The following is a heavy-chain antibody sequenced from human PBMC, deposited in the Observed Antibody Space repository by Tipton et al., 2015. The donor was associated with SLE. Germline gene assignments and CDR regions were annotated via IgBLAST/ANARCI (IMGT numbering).Heavy chain of an antibody. CDR3: ARATDCSGGRCYSAYYYYYGMDV. J-gene: IGHJ6*02. D-gene: IGHD2-15*01. Sequence: LRLSCAVYGGSFSGYYWSWIRQPPGKGLEWIGEINHSGYTNYNLSLKSRVAISVDTSKNQFSLKLSSVTAADTAVYYCARATDCSGGRCYSAYYYYYGMDVWGQGTTVTVSS. V-gene: IGHV4-34*01. CDR2: INHSGYT. CDR1: GGSFSGYY.